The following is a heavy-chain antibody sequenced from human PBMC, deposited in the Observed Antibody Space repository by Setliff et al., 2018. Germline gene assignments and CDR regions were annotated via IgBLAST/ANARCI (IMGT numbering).Heavy chain of an antibody. CDR1: GGSISRAKYY. D-gene: IGHD3-22*01. CDR2: IYTDGST. CDR3: ARAHTWSLPNDNSGYPGWFDP. J-gene: IGHJ5*02. Sequence: SETLSLTCTVSGGSISRAKYYWNWIRQSAGKGLECLGRIYTDGSTKYNPSLNSRVTLLIDTAKNQISLRLSSVSAADTAVYYCARAHTWSLPNDNSGYPGWFDPWGQGTLVTVSS. V-gene: IGHV4-61*02.